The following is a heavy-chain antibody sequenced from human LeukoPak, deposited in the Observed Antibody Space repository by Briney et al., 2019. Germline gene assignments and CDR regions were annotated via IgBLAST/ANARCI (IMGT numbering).Heavy chain of an antibody. V-gene: IGHV4-4*02. CDR3: TRNGDYCLDY. Sequence: SETLSLTCAVSGGSISRGHWRSWVRQPPGKGLEWIGEIDQSGSTNYNPSLKSRVTISVDNSKNQFSLKLTSVTAADTAMYYCTRNGDYCLDYWGQGTLVTVSS. J-gene: IGHJ4*02. CDR1: GGSISRGHW. CDR2: IDQSGST. D-gene: IGHD2-21*01.